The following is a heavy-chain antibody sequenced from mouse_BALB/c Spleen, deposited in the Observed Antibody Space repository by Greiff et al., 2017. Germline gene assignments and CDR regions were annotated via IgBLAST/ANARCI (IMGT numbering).Heavy chain of an antibody. CDR3: ARRRFDY. J-gene: IGHJ2*01. CDR2: ISSGSSTI. V-gene: IGHV5-17*02. Sequence: EVKVVESGGGLVQPGGSRKLSCAASGFTFSSFGMHWVRQAPEKGLEWVAYISSGSSTIYYADTVKGRFTISRDNPKNTLFLQMTSLRSEDTAMYYCARRRFDYWGQGTTLTVSS. CDR1: GFTFSSFG.